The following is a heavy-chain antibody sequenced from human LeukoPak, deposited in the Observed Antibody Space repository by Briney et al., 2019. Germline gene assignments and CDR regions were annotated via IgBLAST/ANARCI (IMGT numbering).Heavy chain of an antibody. V-gene: IGHV4-59*11. CDR3: ARGPTYYDFWSGYRHNWFDP. CDR1: GGSISSHY. J-gene: IGHJ5*02. D-gene: IGHD3-3*01. CDR2: IYYSGST. Sequence: SETLSLTCTVSGGSISSHYWSWIRQPPGKGLKWIGYIYYSGSTNYNPSLKSRVTISVDTSKNQFSLKLSSVTAADTAVYYCARGPTYYDFWSGYRHNWFDPWGQGTLVTVSS.